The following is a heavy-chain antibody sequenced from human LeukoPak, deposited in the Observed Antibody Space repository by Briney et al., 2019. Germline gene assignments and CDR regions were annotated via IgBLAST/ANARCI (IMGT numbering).Heavy chain of an antibody. J-gene: IGHJ4*02. D-gene: IGHD3-3*01. CDR2: ISSSSRTI. CDR3: AGVWSGSYFDY. Sequence: GGSLRLSCAASGFTFSDYSMNWVRQAPGKGLEWLSYISSSSRTIYYADSVRGRFTVSRDNAKDSLYLQLNSLRAEDTAVYYCAGVWSGSYFDYWGQGTLVTVSS. CDR1: GFTFSDYS. V-gene: IGHV3-48*01.